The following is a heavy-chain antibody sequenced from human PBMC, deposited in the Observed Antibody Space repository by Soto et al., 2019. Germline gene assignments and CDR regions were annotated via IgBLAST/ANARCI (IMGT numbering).Heavy chain of an antibody. CDR2: MYPDDSDI. Sequence: PGESLKISCKASGYSFSFYWIGWVRQMPGKGLEWMAIMYPDDSDIRYSPSFEAHVTISADKSTSTAFLQWSSLKASDTAMYYCANAYAYAFENRNSYRDAFDIWGQGTLVTVSS. J-gene: IGHJ3*02. D-gene: IGHD2-2*01. CDR1: GYSFSFYW. CDR3: ANAYAYAFENRNSYRDAFDI. V-gene: IGHV5-51*01.